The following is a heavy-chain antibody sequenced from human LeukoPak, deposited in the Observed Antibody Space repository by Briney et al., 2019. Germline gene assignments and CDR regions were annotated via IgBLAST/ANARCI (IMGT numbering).Heavy chain of an antibody. D-gene: IGHD1-26*01. Sequence: PGGSLRLSCAASGFTFSNFVMSWVRQAPGKGLEWISAVSGGGGTTYYADSVKGRFTISRDNSKNTLSLQMNSLRAEDTALYYCAKDVGYSGSSGGAFDIWGQGTMVTVSS. J-gene: IGHJ3*02. CDR1: GFTFSNFV. V-gene: IGHV3-23*01. CDR3: AKDVGYSGSSGGAFDI. CDR2: VSGGGGTT.